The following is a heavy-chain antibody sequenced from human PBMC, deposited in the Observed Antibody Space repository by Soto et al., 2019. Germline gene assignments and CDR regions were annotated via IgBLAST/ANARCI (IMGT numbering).Heavy chain of an antibody. CDR1: GFTVSSNY. CDR3: ASSVGWFGEHPDY. J-gene: IGHJ4*02. D-gene: IGHD3-10*01. CDR2: IYSGGST. Sequence: GGSLRLSCAASGFTVSSNYMSWVRQAPGKGLEWVSVIYSGGSTYYADSVKGRFTISRDNSKNTLYLQMNSLRAEDTAVYYCASSVGWFGEHPDYWGQGTLVTVSS. V-gene: IGHV3-66*01.